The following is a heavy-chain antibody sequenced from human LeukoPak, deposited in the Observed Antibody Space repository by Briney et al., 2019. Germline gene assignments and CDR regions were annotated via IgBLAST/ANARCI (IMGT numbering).Heavy chain of an antibody. V-gene: IGHV3-48*03. CDR1: GFTFSSYE. Sequence: GGSLRLSCAASGFTFSSYEMNWVRQAPGKGLEWVSYISSSGSTIYYADSVKGRFTISRDNAKNSLYLQMNSLRAEDTAVYYCARTYYYDSSGHPGDYWGQGTLVTVSS. CDR2: ISSSGSTI. D-gene: IGHD3-22*01. CDR3: ARTYYYDSSGHPGDY. J-gene: IGHJ4*02.